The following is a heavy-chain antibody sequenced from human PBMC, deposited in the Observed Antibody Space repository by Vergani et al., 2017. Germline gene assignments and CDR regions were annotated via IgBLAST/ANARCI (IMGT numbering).Heavy chain of an antibody. Sequence: QVQLQESGPGLVKPSETLSLTCTVSGGSISSYYWSCIRQPPGKGLEWIGYIYYSGSTNYNPSLKSRVTISVDTSKNQFSLKLTSVTAADTAIYYCARAGPYDSGGYYYLFDSWGQGTLVTVSS. V-gene: IGHV4-59*08. J-gene: IGHJ4*02. CDR1: GGSISSYY. CDR2: IYYSGST. CDR3: ARAGPYDSGGYYYLFDS. D-gene: IGHD3-22*01.